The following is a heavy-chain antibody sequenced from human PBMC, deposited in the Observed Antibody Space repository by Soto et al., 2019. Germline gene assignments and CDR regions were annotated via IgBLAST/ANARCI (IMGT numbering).Heavy chain of an antibody. CDR2: ISAYNGNT. D-gene: IGHD2-21*01. CDR1: GYAFTSYG. Sequence: GASVKVSCKASGYAFTSYGLSWVRQAPGQGLEWMGWISAYNGNTNYAQKLRGRVTMTTDTSTSTAYMELRSLRSDDTAVYYCAREDFAIPVDPWGQGTLVTVSS. J-gene: IGHJ5*02. CDR3: AREDFAIPVDP. V-gene: IGHV1-18*01.